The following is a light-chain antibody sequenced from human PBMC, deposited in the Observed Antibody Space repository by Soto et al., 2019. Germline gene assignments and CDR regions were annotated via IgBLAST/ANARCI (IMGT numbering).Light chain of an antibody. Sequence: QSVLTQPPSVSAAPGQKVTISCSGSSSNIGGNSVSWYQQLPGTAPKLLIYYDNKRPSGIPARLSGSTSGTYATLGITGFQTGDDADYYCGSWDSRLSASVFGTGTKVTVL. CDR3: GSWDSRLSASV. CDR1: SSNIGGNS. CDR2: YDN. J-gene: IGLJ1*01. V-gene: IGLV1-51*01.